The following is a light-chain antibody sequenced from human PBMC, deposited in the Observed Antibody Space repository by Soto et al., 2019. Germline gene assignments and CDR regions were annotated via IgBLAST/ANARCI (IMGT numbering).Light chain of an antibody. V-gene: IGKV1-5*01. Sequence: DIQMTQSPSTLSASVGDRVTITCRASQSVTDWLAWYQQKPGKAPNLLIYDASRLQSGIPSRFSGSGSGTEFTLTISSLQPDDFVTYYCQQYTTYPYTFGQGTKLGIK. CDR3: QQYTTYPYT. CDR1: QSVTDW. J-gene: IGKJ2*01. CDR2: DAS.